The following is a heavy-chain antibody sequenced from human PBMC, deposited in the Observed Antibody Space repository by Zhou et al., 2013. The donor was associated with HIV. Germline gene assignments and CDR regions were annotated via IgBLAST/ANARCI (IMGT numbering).Heavy chain of an antibody. V-gene: IGHV1-18*01. D-gene: IGHD3-3*01. Sequence: QVQLVQSGAEVKKPGASVKVSCKASGYTFTSYGISWVRQAPGQGLEWMGWISAYNGDTNYAQKLQGRVTMTTDTSTSTAYMELRSLRSDDTAVYYCARVLVVWSGYHEGDYFDYWGQGTLVTVSS. CDR1: GYTFTSYG. J-gene: IGHJ4*02. CDR2: ISAYNGDT. CDR3: ARVLVVWSGYHEGDYFDY.